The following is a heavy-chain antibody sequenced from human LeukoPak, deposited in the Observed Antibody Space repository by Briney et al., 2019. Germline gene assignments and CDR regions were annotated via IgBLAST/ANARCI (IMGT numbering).Heavy chain of an antibody. Sequence: SETLSLTCTVSGCSISSYYRSWIRQPAGKGLEWIGRIYTSGSTNYYPSLKSRVTMSVDTSKNQFSLKLSSVTAADTVVYYCAREIYSSGWYQNDYWGQGTLVAVSS. V-gene: IGHV4-4*07. CDR3: AREIYSSGWYQNDY. J-gene: IGHJ4*02. CDR1: GCSISSYY. CDR2: IYTSGST. D-gene: IGHD6-19*01.